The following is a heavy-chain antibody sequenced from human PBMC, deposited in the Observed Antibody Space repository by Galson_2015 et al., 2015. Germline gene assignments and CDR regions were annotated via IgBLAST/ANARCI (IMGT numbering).Heavy chain of an antibody. D-gene: IGHD3-3*01. J-gene: IGHJ4*02. CDR2: IWSGGSNE. CDR3: ARQILDYDFWSGYYPTNFDY. CDR1: GFTFSSYG. Sequence: SLRLSCAASGFTFSSYGLHWVRQAPGKGLEWVSIIWSGGSNENYADSVKGRFTISRDNAKNSLYLQMNSLGAEDTAVYYCARQILDYDFWSGYYPTNFDYWGQGTLVTVSS. V-gene: IGHV3-33*01.